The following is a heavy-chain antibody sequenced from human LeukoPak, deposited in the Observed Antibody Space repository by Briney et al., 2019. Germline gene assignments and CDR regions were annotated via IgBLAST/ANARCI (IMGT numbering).Heavy chain of an antibody. Sequence: SETLSLTCSVSGGSITTSRYYWGWIRQSPGKGLEWIGSVYYFGNAYYRPSLMSRATISIDTSKKRISLNLTSVTARDTAIYXXAXHXXXXYFESXGQGTLVTVSS. CDR1: GGSITTSRYY. CDR3: AXHXXXXYFES. V-gene: IGHV4-39*01. J-gene: IGHJ4*02. CDR2: VYYFGNA.